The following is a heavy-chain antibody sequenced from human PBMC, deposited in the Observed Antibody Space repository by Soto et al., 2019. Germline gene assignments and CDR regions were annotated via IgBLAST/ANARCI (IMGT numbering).Heavy chain of an antibody. V-gene: IGHV3-73*01. CDR3: TRQRGYSSGPCWCVP. CDR2: IRSKVNSYAA. Sequence: PGGPPRLPCAASGVTFSGFALPWVRQSSGKGLEWVGRIRSKVNSYAAAYVAPGKGRFTISRDASKNTAYLQMNSLKPEDTAVYYCTRQRGYSSGPCWCVPWGQGTLVTVSS. J-gene: IGHJ5*02. D-gene: IGHD5-18*01. CDR1: GVTFSGFA.